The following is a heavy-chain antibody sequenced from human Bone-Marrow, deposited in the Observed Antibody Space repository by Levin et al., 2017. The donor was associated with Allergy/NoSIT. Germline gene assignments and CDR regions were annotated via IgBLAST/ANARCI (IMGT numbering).Heavy chain of an antibody. Sequence: SCAASGFNFSIYGMNWVRQAPGKGLEWVSSISSSSSNIYYADSLKGRFTISRDNAKNSLYLQMKSLRAEDTAVYYCAREPRWRRSFYYYYYGMDVWGQGTTVTVSS. V-gene: IGHV3-21*04. J-gene: IGHJ6*02. CDR2: ISSSSSNI. D-gene: IGHD4-23*01. CDR3: AREPRWRRSFYYYYYGMDV. CDR1: GFNFSIYG.